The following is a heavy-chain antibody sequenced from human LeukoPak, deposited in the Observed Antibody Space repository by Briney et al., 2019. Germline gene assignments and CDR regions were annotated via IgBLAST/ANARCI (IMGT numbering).Heavy chain of an antibody. Sequence: GASVKVSCKASGYTFTGYYMHWVRQAPGQGLEWMGWINPNSGGTNYAQKFQGRVTMTRDTSISTAYMELSRLRSDDTAVYYCARVGRRGVRGYSYGYSDYWGQGTLVTVSS. CDR1: GYTFTGYY. CDR3: ARVGRRGVRGYSYGYSDY. J-gene: IGHJ4*02. CDR2: INPNSGGT. D-gene: IGHD5-18*01. V-gene: IGHV1-2*02.